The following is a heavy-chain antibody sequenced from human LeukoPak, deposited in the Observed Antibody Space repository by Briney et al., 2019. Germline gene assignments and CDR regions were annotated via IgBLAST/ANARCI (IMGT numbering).Heavy chain of an antibody. CDR3: ARGAEDSSGYYLNYYYYYMDV. V-gene: IGHV1-69*06. J-gene: IGHJ6*03. D-gene: IGHD3-22*01. CDR2: IIPIFGTA. CDR1: GGTFSSYA. Sequence: ASVKVSCKASGGTFSSYAISWVRQAPGQGLEWMGRIIPIFGTANYAQKFQGRVTITADKSTSTAYMGLSSLRSEDTAVYYCARGAEDSSGYYLNYYYYYMDVWGKGTTVTVSS.